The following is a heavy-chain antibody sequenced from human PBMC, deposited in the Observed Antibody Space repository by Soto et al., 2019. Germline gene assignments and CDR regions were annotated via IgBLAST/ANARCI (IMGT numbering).Heavy chain of an antibody. CDR3: ARDSSGYDAFDI. CDR2: INHSGST. J-gene: IGHJ3*02. CDR1: GGSFSGYY. Sequence: SETLSLTCAVYGGSFSGYYWSWIRQPPGKGMEWIGEINHSGSTNYNPSLKSRVTISVDTSKNQFSLKLGSVTAADTAVYYCARDSSGYDAFDIWGQGTMVTVSS. V-gene: IGHV4-34*01. D-gene: IGHD3-22*01.